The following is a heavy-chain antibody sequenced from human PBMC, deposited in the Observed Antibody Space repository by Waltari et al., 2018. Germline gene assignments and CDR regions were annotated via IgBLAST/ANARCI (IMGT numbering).Heavy chain of an antibody. Sequence: SSYWMSWVRQAPGKGLEWVANIKQDGSEKYYVDSVKGRFTISRDNAKNSLYLQMNSLRAEDTAVYYCARSVAGQLNWFDPWGQGTLVTVSS. V-gene: IGHV3-7*03. D-gene: IGHD6-19*01. CDR1: SSYW. J-gene: IGHJ5*02. CDR2: IKQDGSEK. CDR3: ARSVAGQLNWFDP.